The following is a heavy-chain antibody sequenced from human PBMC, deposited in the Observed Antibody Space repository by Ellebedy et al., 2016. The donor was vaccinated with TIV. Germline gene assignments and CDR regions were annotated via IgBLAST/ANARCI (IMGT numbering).Heavy chain of an antibody. D-gene: IGHD5-24*01. CDR1: GGSISSYY. V-gene: IGHV4-59*08. CDR2: IYYSGST. Sequence: MPSETLSLTCTVSGGSISSYYWSWSRQPPGKGLEWIGYIYYSGSTNYNPSLKSRVTISVDTSKNQFSLKLSSVTAADTAVYYCARHMATITPFDYWGQGTLVTVSS. CDR3: ARHMATITPFDY. J-gene: IGHJ4*02.